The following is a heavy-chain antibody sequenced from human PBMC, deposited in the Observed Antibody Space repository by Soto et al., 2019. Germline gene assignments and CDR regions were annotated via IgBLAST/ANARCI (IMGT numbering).Heavy chain of an antibody. CDR3: ARGLSVLQYFFGLDV. CDR1: GGSISPYY. J-gene: IGHJ6*02. D-gene: IGHD3-16*01. CDR2: IYYDGST. V-gene: IGHV4-59*01. Sequence: SETLSLTCAVSGGSISPYYWSWIRRPPGKGLEWIGYIYYDGSTNYSPSLKSRVTISVDKSKNQFSLKLNSVTPADTAMYYCARGLSVLQYFFGLDVWGQGTAVTVSS.